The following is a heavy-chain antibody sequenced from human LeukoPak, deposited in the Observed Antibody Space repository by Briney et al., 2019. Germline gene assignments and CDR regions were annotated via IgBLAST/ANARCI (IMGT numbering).Heavy chain of an antibody. J-gene: IGHJ3*02. CDR3: AREGDSSGYDAFDI. Sequence: GGSLRLSCAASGFTFSSYWMSWVRQAPGKGLEWVANIKQDGSEKYYVDSVKGRFTISRDNAKNSLYLQMNSLRAEDTAVYYCAREGDSSGYDAFDIWGQGTMVTVSS. V-gene: IGHV3-7*01. D-gene: IGHD3-22*01. CDR1: GFTFSSYW. CDR2: IKQDGSEK.